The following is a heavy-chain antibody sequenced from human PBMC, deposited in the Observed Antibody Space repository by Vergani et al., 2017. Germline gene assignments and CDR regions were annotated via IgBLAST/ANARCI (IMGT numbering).Heavy chain of an antibody. V-gene: IGHV4-59*13. Sequence: QVQLEESGPGLVKPSETLSLTCTVSGGSFNTYYWSWIRQSPGKGLEWIGYIYSTGNTNYNPSLNSRVTMSVDTSKNQFSLKLRSVTAADTAVYFCARVMYRDEASTGYRLEGMDIWGQGTTVTISS. D-gene: IGHD3-9*01. CDR2: IYSTGNT. J-gene: IGHJ6*02. CDR1: GGSFNTYY. CDR3: ARVMYRDEASTGYRLEGMDI.